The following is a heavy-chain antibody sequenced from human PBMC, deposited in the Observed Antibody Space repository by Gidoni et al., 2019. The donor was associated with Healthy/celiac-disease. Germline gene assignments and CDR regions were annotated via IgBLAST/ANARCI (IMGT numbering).Heavy chain of an antibody. J-gene: IGHJ6*03. CDR3: ARVLYCSSTSCYLSLYYMDV. CDR1: GGSFSGYY. V-gene: IGHV4-34*01. Sequence: QVQLQQWGAGLLKPSETLSLTCAVYGGSFSGYYWSWIRQPPGKGLEWIGEINHSGSTNYNPSLKSRVTISVDTSKNQFSLKLSSVTAADTAVYYCARVLYCSSTSCYLSLYYMDVWGKGTTVTVSS. D-gene: IGHD2-2*01. CDR2: INHSGST.